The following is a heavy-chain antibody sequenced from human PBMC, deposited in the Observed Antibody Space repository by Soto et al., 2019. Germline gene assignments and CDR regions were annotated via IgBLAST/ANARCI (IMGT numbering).Heavy chain of an antibody. J-gene: IGHJ6*02. CDR2: ISAYNGNT. CDR3: ARRGLFKNYYGMDV. Sequence: ASVKVSCKASGYTFTSYGISWVQQAPGQGLEWMGWISAYNGNTNYAQKLQGRVTMTTDTSTSTAYMELRSLRSDDTAVYYCARRGLFKNYYGMDVWGQGTTVTVSS. CDR1: GYTFTSYG. D-gene: IGHD3-9*01. V-gene: IGHV1-18*01.